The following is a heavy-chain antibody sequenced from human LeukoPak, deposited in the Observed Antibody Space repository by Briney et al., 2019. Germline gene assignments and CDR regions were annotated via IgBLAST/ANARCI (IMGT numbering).Heavy chain of an antibody. CDR3: ARGGAPNYYDSSGPRSFDP. Sequence: GGSLRLSCAASGFTVSSNYMSWVRQAPGKGLEWVSVIYSGGSTYYADSVKGRFTISRDNSKNTLYLQMNSLRAEDTAVYYCARGGAPNYYDSSGPRSFDPWGQGTLVTVSS. J-gene: IGHJ5*02. D-gene: IGHD3-22*01. CDR2: IYSGGST. CDR1: GFTVSSNY. V-gene: IGHV3-53*01.